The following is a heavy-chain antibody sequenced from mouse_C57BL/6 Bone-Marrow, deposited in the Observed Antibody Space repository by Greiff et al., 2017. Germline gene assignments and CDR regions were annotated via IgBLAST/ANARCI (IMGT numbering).Heavy chain of an antibody. CDR2: IHPSDGDT. CDR1: GYTFTSYW. Sequence: QVQLQQSGAELVKPGASVKVSCKASGYTFTSYWMHWVKQRPGQGLEWIGRIHPSDGDTNYNQKFKGKATLTVDKSSSTAYMQLSSLTSEDSAVYYCALTWKGYWGQGTTLTVSS. D-gene: IGHD4-1*01. CDR3: ALTWKGY. J-gene: IGHJ2*01. V-gene: IGHV1-74*01.